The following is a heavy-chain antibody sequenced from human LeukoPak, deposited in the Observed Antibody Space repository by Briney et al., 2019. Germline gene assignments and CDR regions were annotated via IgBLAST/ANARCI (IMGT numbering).Heavy chain of an antibody. V-gene: IGHV3-74*01. D-gene: IGHD5-18*01. CDR1: GFTFSSYS. CDR2: INSDGSIT. J-gene: IGHJ6*02. Sequence: GGSLRLACAASGFTFSSYSMNWVRQAPGKGLVWVSHINSDGSITSYADSVKGRFTISRDNAKNTLYLQMNSLRAEDTAVYYCARDAVDTANAVWGQGTTVTVSS. CDR3: ARDAVDTANAV.